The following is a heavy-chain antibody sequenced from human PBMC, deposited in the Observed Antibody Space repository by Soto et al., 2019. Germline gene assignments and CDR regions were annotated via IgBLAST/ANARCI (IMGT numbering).Heavy chain of an antibody. CDR1: GYTFTSYA. Sequence: ASVKVSCKASGYTFTSYAMHWVRQAPGQRLEWMGWINAGNGNTKYSQKFQGRVTITRDTSASTAYMELSSLRSEDTAVYYCAREGAAAGINYYYYYMDVWGKRTTVTVSS. CDR2: INAGNGNT. V-gene: IGHV1-3*01. CDR3: AREGAAAGINYYYYYMDV. D-gene: IGHD6-13*01. J-gene: IGHJ6*03.